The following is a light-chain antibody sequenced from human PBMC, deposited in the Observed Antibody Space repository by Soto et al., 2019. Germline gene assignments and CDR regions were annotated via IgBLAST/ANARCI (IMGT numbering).Light chain of an antibody. J-gene: IGKJ3*01. CDR3: HQTYSLPFS. Sequence: DIQMTQSPSSLSASVGDRVTITCRASQSISSYLNWYQQKPGKAPKLLIYAASSLQSGVPSTFSGSGSGTDFTLTISSLQPEDCATYFCHQTYSLPFSFGPGTTVDI. V-gene: IGKV1-39*01. CDR1: QSISSY. CDR2: AAS.